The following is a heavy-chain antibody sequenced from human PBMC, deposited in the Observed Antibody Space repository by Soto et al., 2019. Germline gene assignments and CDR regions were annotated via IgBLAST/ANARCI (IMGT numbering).Heavy chain of an antibody. Sequence: QPWGSLRLSCSASGFTFSSYDMHWFRQGTGKGLEWVSAIGTTGDTYYAGSVKGRFTISRENAKNSLYLQMNSLRAGDTAIYCCERAIGQTLFAYWGQGNLVTVS. J-gene: IGHJ4*02. V-gene: IGHV3-13*04. CDR1: GFTFSSYD. CDR3: ERAIGQTLFAY. D-gene: IGHD3-3*01. CDR2: IGTTGDT.